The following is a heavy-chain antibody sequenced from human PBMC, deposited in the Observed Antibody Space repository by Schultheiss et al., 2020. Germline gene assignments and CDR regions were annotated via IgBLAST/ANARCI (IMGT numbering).Heavy chain of an antibody. CDR2: ITPNSDTI. CDR1: GFRFGNSA. Sequence: GGSLRLSCAASGFRFGNSAMEWLRQVPGKGLEWISGITPNSDTIAYADSVRGRFTVSRDNAKNTLYLQMNSLTTEDTAVYYCAREGGDCSGGSCYSPFD. J-gene: IGHJ4*01. V-gene: IGHV3-9*01. D-gene: IGHD2-15*01. CDR3: AREGGDCSGGSCYSPFD.